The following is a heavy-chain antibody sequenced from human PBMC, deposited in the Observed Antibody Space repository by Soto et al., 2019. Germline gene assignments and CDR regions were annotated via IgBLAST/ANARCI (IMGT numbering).Heavy chain of an antibody. D-gene: IGHD5-18*01. CDR2: ISGSAASI. CDR3: AKDRVESTMEYY. Sequence: GGSLRLSCAASGFTFSSYAMSWVCQAPGKGLEWVSVISGSAASIYYADSVKGRFTISRDNSKNTLYLQMNSLRAEDTAVYYCAKDRVESTMEYYWGQGTLVTVSS. J-gene: IGHJ4*02. CDR1: GFTFSSYA. V-gene: IGHV3-23*01.